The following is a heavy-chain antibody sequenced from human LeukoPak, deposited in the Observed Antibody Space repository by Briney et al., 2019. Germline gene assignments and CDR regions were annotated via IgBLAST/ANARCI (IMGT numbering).Heavy chain of an antibody. V-gene: IGHV4-38-2*01. Sequence: SQTLSLTCGVSGYSISSGYYWGWIRQPPGKGLEWIGTIYPSAHTFYTPSLKSRGTMSVDTSRNQFSLKLNSVTAADTAVYYCARLCSRATPDAFDIWGQGTMLTVSS. J-gene: IGHJ3*02. CDR3: ARLCSRATPDAFDI. CDR1: GYSISSGYY. CDR2: IYPSAHT. D-gene: IGHD1-26*01.